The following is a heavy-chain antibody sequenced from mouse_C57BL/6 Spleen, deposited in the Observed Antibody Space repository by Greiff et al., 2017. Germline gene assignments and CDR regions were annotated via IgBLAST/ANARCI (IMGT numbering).Heavy chain of an antibody. D-gene: IGHD2-4*01. V-gene: IGHV1-52*01. CDR1: GYTFTSYW. CDR2: IDPSDSET. J-gene: IGHJ3*01. CDR3: GRGGDYDSFAY. Sequence: VQLQQPGAELVRPGSSVKLSCKASGYTFTSYWMHWVKQRPIQGLEWIGNIDPSDSETHYNQKFKDKATLTVDKSSSTAYMQLSSLTSEDSAVYCCGRGGDYDSFAYWGQGTLVTVSA.